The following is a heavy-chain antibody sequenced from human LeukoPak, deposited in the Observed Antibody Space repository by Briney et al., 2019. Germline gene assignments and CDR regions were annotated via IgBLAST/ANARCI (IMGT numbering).Heavy chain of an antibody. CDR3: AKDPAGGSCWYYFYY. D-gene: IGHD6-19*01. CDR1: GFSFSSFA. Sequence: GGSLTLSCAASGFSFSSFAMSWVRQAPGKGLEWVSTIDSGGGSTYSADSVKGRFTISRDNSKSTLYLQLNSLRIEDTAIYHCAKDPAGGSCWYYFYYWGQGTLVTVSS. J-gene: IGHJ4*02. CDR2: IDSGGGST. V-gene: IGHV3-23*01.